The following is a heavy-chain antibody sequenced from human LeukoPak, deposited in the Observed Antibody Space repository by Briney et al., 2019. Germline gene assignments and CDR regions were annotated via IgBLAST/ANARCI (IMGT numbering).Heavy chain of an antibody. V-gene: IGHV3-64*01. CDR3: AKDWGSKFASGSSYLDS. D-gene: IGHD3-10*01. CDR2: ISSNGGST. CDR1: GFTFSSYA. J-gene: IGHJ4*02. Sequence: QAGGSLRLSCAASGFTFSSYAMHWVRQAPGKGLEYVSAISSNGGSTYYANSVKGRFTISRDNSKNTLYLQMNGLRPEDTAVYFCAKDWGSKFASGSSYLDSWGQGTLVTVSS.